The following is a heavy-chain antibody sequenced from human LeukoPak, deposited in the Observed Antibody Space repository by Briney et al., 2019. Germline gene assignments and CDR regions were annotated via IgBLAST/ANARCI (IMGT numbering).Heavy chain of an antibody. D-gene: IGHD3-3*01. CDR1: GFTFSSYS. CDR2: ISSSSSYI. J-gene: IGHJ3*01. Sequence: PGGSLRLSCAASGFTFSSYSMNWVRQAPGKGLEWVSSISSSSSYIYYADSVKGRFTISRDNAKNSLYLQMNSLRAEDTAVYYCAKDQGDFLGLDAFGFWGQGTMVTVSS. CDR3: AKDQGDFLGLDAFGF. V-gene: IGHV3-21*01.